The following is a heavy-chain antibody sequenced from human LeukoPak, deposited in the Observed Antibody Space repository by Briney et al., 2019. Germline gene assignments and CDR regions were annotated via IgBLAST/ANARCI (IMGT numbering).Heavy chain of an antibody. CDR2: ISAYNGNT. CDR3: ATVRYCSGGSFYSGNSLFDY. V-gene: IGHV1-18*01. Sequence: ASVKVSCKASGYTFTDYVINWVRQAPGQGLEWMGWISAYNGNTNYAQKLQGRVTMTTDTSTSTAYMELSSLRSEDTAVYYCATVRYCSGGSFYSGNSLFDYWGQGTLVTVSS. D-gene: IGHD2-15*01. CDR1: GYTFTDYV. J-gene: IGHJ4*02.